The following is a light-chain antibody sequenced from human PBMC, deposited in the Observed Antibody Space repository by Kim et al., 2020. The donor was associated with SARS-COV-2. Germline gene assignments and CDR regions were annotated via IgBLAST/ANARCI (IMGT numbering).Light chain of an antibody. CDR3: QSYDTSLSGYV. V-gene: IGLV1-40*01. CDR2: GNS. Sequence: QLVLTQPPSVSGAPGQRVTISCTGSSSNIGAGYDVHWYQQLPGTGPKVFIYGNSNRPSGVPDRFSGSKSGTSASLAITGLQAEDEADYYCQSYDTSLSGYVFGAGTKVTVL. CDR1: SSNIGAGYD. J-gene: IGLJ1*01.